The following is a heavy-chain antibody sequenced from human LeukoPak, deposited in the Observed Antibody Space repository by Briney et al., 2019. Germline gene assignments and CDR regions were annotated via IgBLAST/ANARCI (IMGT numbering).Heavy chain of an antibody. CDR2: ISGAGTTT. Sequence: GGSLRLSCAASGIAFSSYAMSWVRQAPGKGLEWVSGISGAGTTTYYADSVEGRFTISRDNSENTLSLQMNSLRAEDTALYYCAKGSDYGDYILNCWGQGTQVTVSS. CDR1: GIAFSSYA. CDR3: AKGSDYGDYILNC. V-gene: IGHV3-23*01. J-gene: IGHJ4*02. D-gene: IGHD4-17*01.